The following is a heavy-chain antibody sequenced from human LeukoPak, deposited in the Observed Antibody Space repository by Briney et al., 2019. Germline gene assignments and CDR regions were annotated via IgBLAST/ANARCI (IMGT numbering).Heavy chain of an antibody. CDR1: GGSISSYY. V-gene: IGHV4-59*01. CDR3: ARLPGNEYYYYGMDV. CDR2: SYYSGST. D-gene: IGHD2-2*01. Sequence: SETLSLTCTVSGGSISSYYWSWIRQPPGKGLEWIGYSYYSGSTNYNPSLKSRVTISVDTSKTQFSLKLSSVTAADTAVYYCARLPGNEYYYYGMDVWGQGTTVTVSS. J-gene: IGHJ6*02.